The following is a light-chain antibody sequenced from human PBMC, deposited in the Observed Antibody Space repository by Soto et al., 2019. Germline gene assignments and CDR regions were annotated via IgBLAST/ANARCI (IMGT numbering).Light chain of an antibody. CDR2: EVS. Sequence: QAVVTQPASVSGSPGQSITISCTGTSSDVGGYNYVSWYQQHPGKAPKLMIYEVSNRPSGISNRFSGSKSGNTASLTISGLQAEDEADYYCSSYTSSSTLTFGGGTQLTVL. CDR3: SSYTSSSTLT. J-gene: IGLJ2*01. V-gene: IGLV2-14*01. CDR1: SSDVGGYNY.